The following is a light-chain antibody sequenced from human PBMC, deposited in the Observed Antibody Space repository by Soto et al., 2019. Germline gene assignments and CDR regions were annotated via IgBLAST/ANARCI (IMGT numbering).Light chain of an antibody. CDR2: GAS. CDR1: QSVSSSF. Sequence: EIVLTQSPGTLSLSPGERATLSCRASQSVSSSFLAWYQQKPGQAPRLLFYGASSRATGIPDRFSGSGSGTDFTLTISRLEPEDFAVYYCQQYGSSPPYTFGQGTQLEIK. V-gene: IGKV3-20*01. CDR3: QQYGSSPPYT. J-gene: IGKJ2*01.